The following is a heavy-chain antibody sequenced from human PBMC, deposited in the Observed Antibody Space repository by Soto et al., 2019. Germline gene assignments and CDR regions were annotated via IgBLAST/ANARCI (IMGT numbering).Heavy chain of an antibody. CDR3: AKEIAVAGFWALDY. V-gene: IGHV3-30*18. J-gene: IGHJ4*02. Sequence: HPGGSLRLSCAASGFTFSSYGMHWVRQAPGKGLEWVAVISYDGSNKYYADSVKGRFTISRDNSKNTLYLQMNSLRAEDTAVYYCAKEIAVAGFWALDYWGQGTLVTVSS. CDR2: ISYDGSNK. D-gene: IGHD6-19*01. CDR1: GFTFSSYG.